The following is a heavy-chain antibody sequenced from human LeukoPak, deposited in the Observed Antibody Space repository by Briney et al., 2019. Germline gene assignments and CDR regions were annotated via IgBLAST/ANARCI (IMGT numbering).Heavy chain of an antibody. Sequence: GRSLRLSCAASGFTFSSYGMHWVRQAPGKGLEWVAVISYDGSNKYYADSVKGRFTISRDNSKNTLYLQMNSLRAEDTAIYYCAREIPVAGKRSWFDPWGQGTLVTVSS. CDR2: ISYDGSNK. CDR3: AREIPVAGKRSWFDP. D-gene: IGHD6-19*01. CDR1: GFTFSSYG. J-gene: IGHJ5*02. V-gene: IGHV3-30*03.